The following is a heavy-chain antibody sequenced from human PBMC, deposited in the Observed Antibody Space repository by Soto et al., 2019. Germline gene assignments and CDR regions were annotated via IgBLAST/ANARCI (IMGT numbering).Heavy chain of an antibody. V-gene: IGHV1-3*01. J-gene: IGHJ5*02. D-gene: IGHD3-3*01. CDR3: ARSSVRFLEWLLYEDWFDP. CDR1: GYTFSRYA. Sequence: ASVNLYCKAAGYTFSRYAMHLVRQAPGQRLEWMGWINAGNGNTKYSQKFQGRVTITRDTSASTAYMELSSLRSEDTAVYYCARSSVRFLEWLLYEDWFDPWGQGTLVTVSS. CDR2: INAGNGNT.